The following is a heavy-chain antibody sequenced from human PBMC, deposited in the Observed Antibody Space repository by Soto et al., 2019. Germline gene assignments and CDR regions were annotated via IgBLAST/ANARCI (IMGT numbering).Heavy chain of an antibody. J-gene: IGHJ6*02. V-gene: IGHV4-39*01. Sequence: PSETLSLTCTVSGGSISSSSYYWGWIRQPPGKGLEWIGSIYYSGSAYYNPSLKSRVTISVDTSKNQFSLKLSSVTAADTAVYYCARHFSAPRGGAGGPYYYYGMDVWGQGTTVTVSS. CDR1: GGSISSSSYY. CDR2: IYYSGSA. CDR3: ARHFSAPRGGAGGPYYYYGMDV. D-gene: IGHD2-8*02.